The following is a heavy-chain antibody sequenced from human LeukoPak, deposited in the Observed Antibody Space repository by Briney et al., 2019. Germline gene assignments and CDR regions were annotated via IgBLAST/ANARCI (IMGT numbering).Heavy chain of an antibody. CDR3: AKAGSRFGELFSYYYGMDV. Sequence: GGSLRLSCAASGFTFSSYGMHWVRQAPGKGLEWVAVISYDGSNKYYADSVKGRFTISRDNSKNTLYLQMNSLRAEDTAVYYCAKAGSRFGELFSYYYGMDVWGQGTTVTVSS. CDR2: ISYDGSNK. D-gene: IGHD3-10*01. CDR1: GFTFSSYG. J-gene: IGHJ6*02. V-gene: IGHV3-30*18.